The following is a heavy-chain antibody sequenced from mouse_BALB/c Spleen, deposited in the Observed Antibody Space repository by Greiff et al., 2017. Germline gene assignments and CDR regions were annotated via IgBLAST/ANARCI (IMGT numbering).Heavy chain of an antibody. CDR1: GFSLTSYG. J-gene: IGHJ1*01. Sequence: VQLQQSGPGLVAPSQSLSITCTVSGFSLTSYGVHWVRQPPGKGLEWLGVIWAGGSTNYNSALMSRLSISKDNSKSQVFLKMNSLQTDDTAMYYCASPYGYDEDWYFDVWGAGTTVTVSS. CDR2: IWAGGST. CDR3: ASPYGYDEDWYFDV. V-gene: IGHV2-9*02. D-gene: IGHD2-2*01.